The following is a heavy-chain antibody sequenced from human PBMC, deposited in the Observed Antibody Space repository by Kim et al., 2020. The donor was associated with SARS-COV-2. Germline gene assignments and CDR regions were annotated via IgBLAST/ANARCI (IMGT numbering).Heavy chain of an antibody. D-gene: IGHD5-18*01. V-gene: IGHV1-46*01. CDR3: ARAGGYSYGYDY. J-gene: IGHJ4*02. Sequence: SYAQKFQGRVTMTRDTSTSTVYMELSSLRSEDTAVYYCARAGGYSYGYDYWGQGTLVTVSS.